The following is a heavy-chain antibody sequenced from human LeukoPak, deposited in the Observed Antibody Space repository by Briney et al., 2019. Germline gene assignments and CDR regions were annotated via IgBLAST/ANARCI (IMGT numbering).Heavy chain of an antibody. Sequence: GASVKVSCKASGYTFTSYDINWVRQATGQGLEWMGWMNPNSGNTGYAQKFQGRVTMTRNTSISTAYMELSSLRSEDTAVYYCASWPVLQENDAFDIWGQGDNGHRLF. CDR3: ASWPVLQENDAFDI. J-gene: IGHJ3*02. CDR2: MNPNSGNT. CDR1: GYTFTSYD. V-gene: IGHV1-8*01. D-gene: IGHD3-10*01.